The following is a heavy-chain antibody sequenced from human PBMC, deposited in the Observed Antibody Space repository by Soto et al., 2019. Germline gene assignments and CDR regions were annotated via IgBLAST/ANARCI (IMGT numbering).Heavy chain of an antibody. Sequence: PGGSLRLCCAASGFPFRNYWMSLVRQYPGKGLEWVANIKDDGNEKYSVDSVRGRFTISRDNAQNSLYLQMNSLRVEDTAIYYCVRERSGWLICSGYRRLEYWGQG. J-gene: IGHJ4*02. CDR1: GFPFRNYW. D-gene: IGHD2-15*01. V-gene: IGHV3-7*03. CDR2: IKDDGNEK. CDR3: VRERSGWLICSGYRRLEY.